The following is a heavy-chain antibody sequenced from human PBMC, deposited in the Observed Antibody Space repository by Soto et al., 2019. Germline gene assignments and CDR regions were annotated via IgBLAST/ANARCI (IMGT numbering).Heavy chain of an antibody. D-gene: IGHD2-15*01. J-gene: IGHJ5*02. CDR3: ARGTYRISGSGSNWFDP. CDR1: GFTFSSYE. V-gene: IGHV3-48*03. Sequence: EVQLVESGGGLVQPGGSLRLSCAASGFTFSSYEMNWVRQAPGKGLEWVLYISSSGSTRYYADSVKGRFTISRDNAKYSLYLQMNSLRAEDTAVYYCARGTYRISGSGSNWFDPWGQGTLVTVSS. CDR2: ISSSGSTR.